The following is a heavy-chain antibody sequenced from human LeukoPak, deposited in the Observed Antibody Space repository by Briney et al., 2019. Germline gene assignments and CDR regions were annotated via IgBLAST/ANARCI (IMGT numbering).Heavy chain of an antibody. CDR3: APPEGFGPL. Sequence: SETLSLTCAVYGGSFSGYYWSWSRQPPGKGLEWIGEINHSGSSNYNPSLKSRVTISVDTSKKQFSLKLTSVTAADTAVYYCAPPEGFGPLWGQGTLVTVSS. CDR2: INHSGSS. D-gene: IGHD3-10*01. J-gene: IGHJ4*02. V-gene: IGHV4-34*01. CDR1: GGSFSGYY.